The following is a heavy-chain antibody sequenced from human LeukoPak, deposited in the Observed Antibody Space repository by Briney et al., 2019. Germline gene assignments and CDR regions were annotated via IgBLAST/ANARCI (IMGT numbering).Heavy chain of an antibody. CDR2: IYYSGST. D-gene: IGHD5-18*01. V-gene: IGHV4-59*01. Sequence: PSETLSLTCTVSGGSISSYYWSWIRQPPGKGLEWIGYIYYSGSTNYNPSLKSRVTISVDTSKNQFSLKLSSVTAADTAAYYCVRGAWLQLWLFDYWGQGTLVTVSS. CDR1: GGSISSYY. J-gene: IGHJ4*02. CDR3: VRGAWLQLWLFDY.